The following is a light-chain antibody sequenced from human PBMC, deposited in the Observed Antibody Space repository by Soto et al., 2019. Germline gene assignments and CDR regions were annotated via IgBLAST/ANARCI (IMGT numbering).Light chain of an antibody. CDR2: EVS. J-gene: IGLJ1*01. Sequence: LTQPASVSGSPGQSITLSCTGTSSDVGGYKYVSWYQHRPGKAPKLMIYEVSNRPSGVSNRFSGSKSGNTASLTISGLQAEDEADYYCSSYTTSSIVFGTGTKVTVL. V-gene: IGLV2-14*01. CDR3: SSYTTSSIV. CDR1: SSDVGGYKY.